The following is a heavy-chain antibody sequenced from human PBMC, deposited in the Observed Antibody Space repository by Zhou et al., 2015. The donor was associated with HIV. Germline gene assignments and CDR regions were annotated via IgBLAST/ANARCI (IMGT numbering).Heavy chain of an antibody. V-gene: IGHV1-69*01. Sequence: QVQLVQSGAEVKKPGSSVKVSCKASGGTFSSYSISWVRQAPGQGLEWLGGIIPMFGTPNHAQKFQGRVTITADESTSTAYMELSSLRSEDTAVYYCARGFVAYCSGGSCYSTFDYWGRGSPGHRLL. CDR1: GGTFSSYS. D-gene: IGHD2-15*01. CDR2: IIPMFGTP. J-gene: IGHJ4*02. CDR3: ARGFVAYCSGGSCYSTFDY.